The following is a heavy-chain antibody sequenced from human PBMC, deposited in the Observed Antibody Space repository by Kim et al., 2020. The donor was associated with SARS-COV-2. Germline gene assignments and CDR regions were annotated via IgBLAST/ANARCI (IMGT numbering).Heavy chain of an antibody. D-gene: IGHD6-19*01. CDR1: GYTFTGYY. CDR3: ARDFRSRPVAGFDF. J-gene: IGHJ4*02. V-gene: IGHV1-2*02. CDR2: INPNNGDT. Sequence: ASVKVSCKASGYTFTGYYMNWVRQAPGQGLEWMGWINPNNGDTTYAQSFQGRITMTRDTSMSTAYMELSSLRSDDTAVYYCARDFRSRPVAGFDFWGQGTLVTVSS.